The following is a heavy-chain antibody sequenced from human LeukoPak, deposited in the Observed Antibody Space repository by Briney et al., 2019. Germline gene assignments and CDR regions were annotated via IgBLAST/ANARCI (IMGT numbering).Heavy chain of an antibody. J-gene: IGHJ3*02. CDR1: GGTFSSYA. V-gene: IGHV1-69*05. Sequence: SVNVSCKASGGTFSSYAISWVRQAPGQGLEWMGGIIPIFGTANYAQKFQGRVTITTDESTSTAYMALSSLRSEDTAVYYCARDWAVGATTDSQFDIWGQGTMVTVSS. D-gene: IGHD1-26*01. CDR3: ARDWAVGATTDSQFDI. CDR2: IIPIFGTA.